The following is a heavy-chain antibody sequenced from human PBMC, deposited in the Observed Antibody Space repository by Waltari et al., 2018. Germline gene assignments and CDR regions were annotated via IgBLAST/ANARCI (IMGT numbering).Heavy chain of an antibody. CDR3: ARHPVAGDFDY. CDR2: IDHSGST. V-gene: IGHV4-38-2*01. D-gene: IGHD6-19*01. J-gene: IGHJ4*02. CDR1: GYSISIGYY. Sequence: QVQLQESGPGLVKPSETLSLTCAVSGYSISIGYYWGWIRQPPGKGLEWIWSIDHSGSTYYNPSLKSRVTISVDTSKNQFSLKLSSVTAADTAVYYCARHPVAGDFDYWGQGTLVTVSS.